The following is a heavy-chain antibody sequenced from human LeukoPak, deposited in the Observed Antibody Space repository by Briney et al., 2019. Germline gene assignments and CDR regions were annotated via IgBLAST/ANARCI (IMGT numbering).Heavy chain of an antibody. J-gene: IGHJ6*02. CDR2: INHSGST. CDR3: ARDYRSTIGGEYGMDV. Sequence: PSETLSLTCAVYGGSFSGYYWSWIRQPQPPGKGLEWIGEINHSGSTKYNPSLKSRVTISVHTSKNQFSLKLSSVTAADTAVYYCARDYRSTIGGEYGMDVWGQGTTVTVSS. D-gene: IGHD3-16*01. CDR1: GGSFSGYY. V-gene: IGHV4-34*01.